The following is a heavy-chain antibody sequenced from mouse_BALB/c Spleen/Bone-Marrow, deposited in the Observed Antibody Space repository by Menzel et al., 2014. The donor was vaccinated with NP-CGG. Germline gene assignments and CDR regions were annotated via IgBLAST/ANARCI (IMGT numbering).Heavy chain of an antibody. D-gene: IGHD1-2*01. CDR2: IWSGGST. J-gene: IGHJ3*01. Sequence: QVQLQQSGPGLVQPSQSLSITCTVSGFSLTSYGVHWVRQSPGKGLEWLEVIWSGGSTDYNAAFISRLSISKDNSKSQVFFKMNILQADDTAIYYCARNMVSYYGFLAYWGQWTLVTVSA. CDR1: GFSLTSYG. V-gene: IGHV2-4-1*01. CDR3: ARNMVSYYGFLAY.